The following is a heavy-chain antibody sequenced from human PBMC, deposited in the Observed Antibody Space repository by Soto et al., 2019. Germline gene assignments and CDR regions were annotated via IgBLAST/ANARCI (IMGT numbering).Heavy chain of an antibody. CDR1: GFTVSNSY. V-gene: IGHV3-53*01. J-gene: IGHJ4*02. CDR3: ARDDSGPFHS. CDR2: IYSGGST. Sequence: PGGSLRLSCAASGFTVSNSYMSWVRQTPGKGLEWVSIIYSGGSTYYADSVKGRFTISRDNSKNILYLQMNSLRAEDTAVYYCARDDSGPFHSWGQGTLVTVSS. D-gene: IGHD6-25*01.